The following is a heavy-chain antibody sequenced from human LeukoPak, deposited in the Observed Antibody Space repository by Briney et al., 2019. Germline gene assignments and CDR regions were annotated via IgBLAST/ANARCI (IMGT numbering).Heavy chain of an antibody. CDR2: IKQDGSEK. V-gene: IGHV3-7*01. J-gene: IGHJ3*02. Sequence: GGALRLSCAASGFTFSSSWMSSVRQAPGKGRERVANIKQDGSEKYYVDSVKGRFTISRDNAKNSLYLQMNSLRAEDTAVYYCARTRGRYDSSGPHDAFDIWGQGTMVTVSS. CDR3: ARTRGRYDSSGPHDAFDI. CDR1: GFTFSSSW. D-gene: IGHD3-22*01.